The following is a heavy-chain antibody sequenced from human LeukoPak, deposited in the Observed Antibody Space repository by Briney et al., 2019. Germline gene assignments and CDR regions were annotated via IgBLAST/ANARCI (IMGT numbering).Heavy chain of an antibody. V-gene: IGHV1-46*01. J-gene: IGHJ5*02. Sequence: ASVKVSCKASGYTFARYYIHWVRQAPGQGLEWMGIINPSDGSTRYAQKFQGRVTMTRDTSTSTVYMELSSLRSDDTAVYYCARGGYYDSSGSFDPWGQGTLVTVSS. D-gene: IGHD3-22*01. CDR1: GYTFARYY. CDR3: ARGGYYDSSGSFDP. CDR2: INPSDGST.